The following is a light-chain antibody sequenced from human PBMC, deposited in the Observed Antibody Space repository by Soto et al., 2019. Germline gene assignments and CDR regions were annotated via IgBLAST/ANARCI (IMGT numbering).Light chain of an antibody. CDR3: NSYTSSDTWV. CDR1: SSDIGAYNY. J-gene: IGLJ3*02. CDR2: EVN. V-gene: IGLV2-14*01. Sequence: QSALTQPASLSGSPGQSVTISCTGTSSDIGAYNYVSWYQQHPGKAPKLMIYEVNNRPSGISNRFSGSKSDNTASLTISGLQADDEADYYCNSYTSSDTWVFGGRTKLTVL.